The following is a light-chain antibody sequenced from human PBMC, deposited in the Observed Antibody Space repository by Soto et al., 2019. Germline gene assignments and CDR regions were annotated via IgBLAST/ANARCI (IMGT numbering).Light chain of an antibody. Sequence: EVVMTQSPATLSVSPGERVTLSCGASQSINAHLAWYQQKPGQAPRLLIHGASTRATGIPARFSGSGFGTEFILTISSLQSEDFAIYYCQQYNTWLWTFGQGTKVEI. V-gene: IGKV3-15*01. CDR3: QQYNTWLWT. CDR2: GAS. CDR1: QSINAH. J-gene: IGKJ1*01.